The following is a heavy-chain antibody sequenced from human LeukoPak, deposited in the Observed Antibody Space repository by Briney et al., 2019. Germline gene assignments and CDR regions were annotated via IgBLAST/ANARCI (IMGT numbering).Heavy chain of an antibody. Sequence: PGGSLRLSCAASGFTFSSYAMNWVRQAPGKGLEWVSVISSSGGTTYYSDSVKGRFIISRDNSKNTLYLQMNSLRAEDTAVYYCARDFYSSSWYRDWGQGTLVTVSS. CDR2: ISSSGGTT. D-gene: IGHD6-13*01. J-gene: IGHJ4*02. CDR1: GFTFSSYA. CDR3: ARDFYSSSWYRD. V-gene: IGHV3-23*01.